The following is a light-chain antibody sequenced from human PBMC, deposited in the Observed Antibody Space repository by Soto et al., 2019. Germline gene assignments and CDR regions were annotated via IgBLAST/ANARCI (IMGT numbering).Light chain of an antibody. CDR1: DSNIGRNV. V-gene: IGLV1-47*01. J-gene: IGLJ1*01. Sequence: QSVLTQPPSASGTPGQRVTISCSGSDSNIGRNVVYWYQQLPGTAPKLLVYRSDQRPSGVPDRFSGSKSDTSASLASSGLRPEDEADYYCAAWDDSLSGHYVFGTRTKLTLL. CDR3: AAWDDSLSGHYV. CDR2: RSD.